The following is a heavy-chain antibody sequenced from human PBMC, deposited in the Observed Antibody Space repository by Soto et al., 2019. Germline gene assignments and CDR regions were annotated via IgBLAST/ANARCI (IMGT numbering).Heavy chain of an antibody. CDR2: IASGGNT. CDR1: GLTFSNYY. CDR3: ARDTVGGVYDCCH. J-gene: IGHJ4*02. Sequence: EVQLLESGGGLVQPGGSLRLSCAASGLTFSNYYMTWVRQAPGKGLEWVSFIASGGNTSYADSVKGRCTISRVNSRDTLYIEMNRLRGGVTAVYYCARDTVGGVYDCCHGGQGTMGTVSS. V-gene: IGHV3-66*01. D-gene: IGHD3-3*01.